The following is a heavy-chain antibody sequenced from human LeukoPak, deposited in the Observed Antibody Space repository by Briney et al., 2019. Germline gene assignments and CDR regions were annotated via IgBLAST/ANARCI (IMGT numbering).Heavy chain of an antibody. Sequence: GSVKVSCKDSGYTFTSYGLCWVRQALGQGVEWMGWISAYNGNTNYAQKLQGRVTMTTDTSTSTAYMELRSLRSDDTAVYYCARDMDEQWLVREGDAFDIWGQGTMVTVSS. V-gene: IGHV1-18*01. CDR1: GYTFTSYG. CDR2: ISAYNGNT. D-gene: IGHD6-19*01. CDR3: ARDMDEQWLVREGDAFDI. J-gene: IGHJ3*02.